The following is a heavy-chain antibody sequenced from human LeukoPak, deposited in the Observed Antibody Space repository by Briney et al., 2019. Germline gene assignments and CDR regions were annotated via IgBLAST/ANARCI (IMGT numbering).Heavy chain of an antibody. CDR2: ISGSGGST. J-gene: IGHJ5*02. V-gene: IGHV3-23*01. Sequence: GASLRLSCAASGFTFSSYAMSWVRQAPGKWQEWVSAISGSGGSTYYADSVKGRFTISRDNSKNTLYLQMNSLRAEDTAVYYCAKALEGPNWFDPWGQGTLVTVSS. CDR3: AKALEGPNWFDP. CDR1: GFTFSSYA.